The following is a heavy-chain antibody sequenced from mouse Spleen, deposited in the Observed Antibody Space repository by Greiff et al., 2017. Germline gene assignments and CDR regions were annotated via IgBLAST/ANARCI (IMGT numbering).Heavy chain of an antibody. CDR2: ISSGSSTI. J-gene: IGHJ3*01. CDR3: ARRLNYGDFAWFAY. V-gene: IGHV5-17*01. CDR1: GFTFSDYG. D-gene: IGHD2-13*01. Sequence: EVKLMESGGGLVKPGGSLKLSCAASGFTFSDYGMHWVRQAPEKGLEWVAYISSGSSTIYYADTVKGRFTISRDNAKNTLFLQMTSLRSEDTAMYYCARRLNYGDFAWFAYWGQGTLVTVSA.